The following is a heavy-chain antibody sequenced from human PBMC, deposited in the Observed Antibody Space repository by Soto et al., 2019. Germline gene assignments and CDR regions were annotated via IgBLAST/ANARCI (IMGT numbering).Heavy chain of an antibody. CDR2: VSGYSGHS. Sequence: QVHLVQSGAEVKKPGASVKVSCKASNETLTTYGISWVRQATGQGLEWMGWVSGYSGHSSSAQEFQDRVIITIDTSTNTAYMELRSLTSDDSAVYFCARESNSSCYYYGMDVWYQGTTVTVSS. J-gene: IGHJ6*02. D-gene: IGHD6-6*01. CDR1: NETLTTYG. V-gene: IGHV1-18*01. CDR3: ARESNSSCYYYGMDV.